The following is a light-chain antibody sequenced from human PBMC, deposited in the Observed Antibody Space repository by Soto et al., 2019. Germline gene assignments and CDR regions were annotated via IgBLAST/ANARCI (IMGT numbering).Light chain of an antibody. J-gene: IGLJ1*01. CDR2: GNS. CDR1: SSNIGAGYD. V-gene: IGLV1-40*01. Sequence: QSVLTQPPSVSGAPGQRVTISCTGSSSNIGAGYDVHWYQQLPGTAPKLIIYGNSNRPSGVPDRFSGSKSGTSASLAITGLQAEDEADYDCQSYDSSLSDHYVFGTGTKVTVL. CDR3: QSYDSSLSDHYV.